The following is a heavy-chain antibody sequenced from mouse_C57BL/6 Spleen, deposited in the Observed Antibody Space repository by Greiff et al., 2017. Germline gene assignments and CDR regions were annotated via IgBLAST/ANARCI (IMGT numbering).Heavy chain of an antibody. D-gene: IGHD3-2*02. CDR3: ARTQLRPYYFDY. CDR1: GYAFSSSW. Sequence: QVQLQQSGPELVKPGASVKISCKASGYAFSSSWMNWVKQRPGKGLEWIGRIYPGDGDTNYNGKFKGKATLTADKSSSTAYMQLSSLTSEDSAVYFCARTQLRPYYFDYWGQGTTLTVSS. J-gene: IGHJ2*01. CDR2: IYPGDGDT. V-gene: IGHV1-82*01.